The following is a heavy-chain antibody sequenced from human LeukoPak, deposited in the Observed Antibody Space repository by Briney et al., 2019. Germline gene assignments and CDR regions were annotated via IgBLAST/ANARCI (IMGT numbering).Heavy chain of an antibody. CDR2: ISSSGGTI. J-gene: IGHJ4*02. CDR1: GFTFSSYE. V-gene: IGHV3-48*03. Sequence: GGSLRLSCAASGFTFSSYEMNWVRQAPGKGLEWVSYISSSGGTIYYADSVKGRFTISRDNARNSLYLQMNSLRAEDTAVYYCARYTMVRGLFDYWGQGTLVTVSS. D-gene: IGHD3-10*01. CDR3: ARYTMVRGLFDY.